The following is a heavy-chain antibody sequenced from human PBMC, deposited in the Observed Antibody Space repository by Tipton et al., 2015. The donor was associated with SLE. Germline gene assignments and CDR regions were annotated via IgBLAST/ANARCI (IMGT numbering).Heavy chain of an antibody. D-gene: IGHD6-13*01. J-gene: IGHJ4*02. CDR1: GGSISSYY. Sequence: TLSLTCTVSGGSISSYYWSWIRQPAGKGLEWIGYIYTSGSTNYNPSLKSRVTISVDTSKNQFSLKLSSVTAADTAVYYCARGGLAAAGIPPFDYWGQGTLVTVSS. CDR2: IYTSGST. V-gene: IGHV4-4*09. CDR3: ARGGLAAAGIPPFDY.